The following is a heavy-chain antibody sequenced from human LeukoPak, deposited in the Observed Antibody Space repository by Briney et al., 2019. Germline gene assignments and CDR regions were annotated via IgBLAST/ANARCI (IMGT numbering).Heavy chain of an antibody. CDR2: IYTSGST. Sequence: KSSETLSLTCTVSGGSISSYYWSWIRQPAGKGLEWIGRIYTSGSTNYNPSLKSRVTMSVDTSKNQFSLKLSSVTAADTAVYYCARASYDFWSGYLDYWGQGTLVTVSS. V-gene: IGHV4-4*07. CDR3: ARASYDFWSGYLDY. J-gene: IGHJ4*02. D-gene: IGHD3-3*01. CDR1: GGSISSYY.